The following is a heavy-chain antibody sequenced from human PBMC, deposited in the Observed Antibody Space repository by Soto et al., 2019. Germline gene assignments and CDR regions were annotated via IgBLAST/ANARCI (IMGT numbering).Heavy chain of an antibody. D-gene: IGHD3-3*01. CDR3: ARGYYDFWSGYYFYYYYMDV. J-gene: IGHJ6*03. CDR1: GGSFSGYY. V-gene: IGHV4-34*01. Sequence: SETLSLTCAVYGGSFSGYYWSWIRQPPGKGLEWIGEINHSGSTNYNPSLKSRVTISVDTSKNQFSLKLSSVTAADTALYYCARGYYDFWSGYYFYYYYMDVWGKGTTVT. CDR2: INHSGST.